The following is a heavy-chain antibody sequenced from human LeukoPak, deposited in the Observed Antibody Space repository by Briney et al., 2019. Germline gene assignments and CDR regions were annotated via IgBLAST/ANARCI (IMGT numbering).Heavy chain of an antibody. D-gene: IGHD5-12*01. CDR2: ISAYNGNT. V-gene: IGHV1-18*01. CDR1: GYTFTSYG. CDR3: ARSMVAHYYFDY. J-gene: IGHJ4*02. Sequence: ASVTVSCKASGYTFTSYGISWVRQAPGQGLEWMGWISAYNGNTNYAQKLQGRVTMTTDTSTSTAYMELRSLRSDDTAVYYCARSMVAHYYFDYWGQGTLVTVSS.